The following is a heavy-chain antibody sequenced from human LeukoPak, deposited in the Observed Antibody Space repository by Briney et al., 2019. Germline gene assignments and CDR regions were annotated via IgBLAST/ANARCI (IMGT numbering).Heavy chain of an antibody. V-gene: IGHV3-48*04. CDR1: GLTFSSYS. J-gene: IGHJ4*02. CDR3: ARDPGLYSNGWEYYFDS. D-gene: IGHD6-19*01. Sequence: GSLILSCAASGLTFSSYSMNWVRQAPGKGPEWVAYMTGSGHRIYYADSVKGRFTISRDNTQNSLYLQMNSLRAEDTAVYYCARDPGLYSNGWEYYFDSWGQGTLVTVSS. CDR2: MTGSGHRI.